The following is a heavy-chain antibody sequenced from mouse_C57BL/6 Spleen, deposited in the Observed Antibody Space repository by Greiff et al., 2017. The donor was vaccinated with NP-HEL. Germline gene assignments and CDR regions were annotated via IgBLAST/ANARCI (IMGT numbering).Heavy chain of an antibody. CDR1: GFTFSSYG. CDR2: ISSGGSYT. CDR3: ARQGLGWFAY. D-gene: IGHD4-1*01. V-gene: IGHV5-6*01. J-gene: IGHJ3*01. Sequence: EVQGVESGGDLVKPGGSLKLSCAASGFTFSSYGMSWVRQTPDKRLEWVATISSGGSYTYYPDSVKGRFTISRDNAKNTLYLQMSSLKSEDTAMYYCARQGLGWFAYWGQGTLVTVSA.